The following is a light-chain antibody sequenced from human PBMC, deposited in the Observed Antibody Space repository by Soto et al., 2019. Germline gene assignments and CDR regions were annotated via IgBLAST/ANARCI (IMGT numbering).Light chain of an antibody. V-gene: IGLV1-51*01. CDR1: YSHIGKDY. Sequence: QSVLTQPPSVSAAPGQRVTIPCSGSYSHIGKDYVSGYQQVPGTTPKLLIFDNHQRPSGIPDRFSGSKSGTSATLAITGLQTGDEANYYCSTWDSDLRAVVFGGGTKLTVL. CDR2: DNH. J-gene: IGLJ3*02. CDR3: STWDSDLRAVV.